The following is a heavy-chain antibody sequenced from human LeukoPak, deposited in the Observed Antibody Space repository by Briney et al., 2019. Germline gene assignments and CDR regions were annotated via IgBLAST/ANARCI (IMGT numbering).Heavy chain of an antibody. V-gene: IGHV4-4*02. CDR1: GGSISNSNW. CDR2: IYHTGST. CDR3: ARKGPYGMDV. Sequence: PSETLSLTCAVSGGSISNSNWWSWVRQPPGKGLGWSGEIYHTGSTNYSPSLQSRVTISVDKSKTNFSLKLTSVTAAETAVYYCARKGPYGMDVWGQGTTVTVSS. J-gene: IGHJ6*02.